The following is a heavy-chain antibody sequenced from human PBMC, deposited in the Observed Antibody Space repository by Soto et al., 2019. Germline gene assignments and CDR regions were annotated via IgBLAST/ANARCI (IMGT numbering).Heavy chain of an antibody. J-gene: IGHJ6*02. D-gene: IGHD5-18*01. V-gene: IGHV4-4*02. Sequence: QVQLQESGPGLVQPSGTLSLTCTISGGSISSDNWWTWVRQPPGKGLEWLGDVYFSGSANPSPSLKSRINMLVDKSKNQISLTLTSVAAADTAVYYCARGGGFGYYTGLDVWGQGTTVTVSS. CDR1: GGSISSDNW. CDR3: ARGGGFGYYTGLDV. CDR2: VYFSGSA.